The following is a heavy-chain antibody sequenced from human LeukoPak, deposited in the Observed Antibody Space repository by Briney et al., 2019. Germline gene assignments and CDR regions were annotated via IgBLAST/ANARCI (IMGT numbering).Heavy chain of an antibody. V-gene: IGHV3-48*03. CDR1: GITFSNYE. CDR3: ASSLSSGWGPVDDY. Sequence: GGSLRLSCAASGITFSNYEMNWVRQAPGKGLEWVSYINPGGSNRFYAGSVRGRFSIYRDDARKSVYLQMNSLRVEDTAVYYCASSLSSGWGPVDDYWGQGIVVTVSS. J-gene: IGHJ4*02. D-gene: IGHD6-19*01. CDR2: INPGGSNR.